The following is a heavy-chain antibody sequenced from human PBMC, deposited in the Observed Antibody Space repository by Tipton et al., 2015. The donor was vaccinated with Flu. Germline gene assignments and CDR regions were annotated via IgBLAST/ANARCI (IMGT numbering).Heavy chain of an antibody. J-gene: IGHJ4*02. CDR1: GHSISSDYY. CDR2: IFHTGST. D-gene: IGHD2-15*01. Sequence: TLSLTCTISGHSISSDYYWGWIRQPPGKGLEWIGNIFHTGSTYHNPSLKSRVTISVDTSKNQFSLKVFSVTAADTAVYYCARVSGGGYYFDYWGQGTLVTVSS. V-gene: IGHV4-38-2*02. CDR3: ARVSGGGYYFDY.